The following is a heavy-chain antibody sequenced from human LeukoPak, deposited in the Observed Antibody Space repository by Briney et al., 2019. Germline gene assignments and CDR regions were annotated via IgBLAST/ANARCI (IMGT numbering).Heavy chain of an antibody. CDR2: INSDGSST. V-gene: IGHV3-74*01. J-gene: IGHJ4*02. CDR1: GFTLSSYW. D-gene: IGHD3-10*01. CDR3: ARGTGFGELSDY. Sequence: GGSLRLSCAASGFTLSSYWMHWVRQAPGKGLVWVSRINSDGSSTSYADSVKGRFTISRDNAKNTLYLQMNSLRAEDTAVYYRARGTGFGELSDYWGQGTLVTVSS.